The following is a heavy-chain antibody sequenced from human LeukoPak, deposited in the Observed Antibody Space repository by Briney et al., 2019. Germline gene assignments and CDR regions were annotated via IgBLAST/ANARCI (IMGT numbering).Heavy chain of an antibody. V-gene: IGHV3-21*01. CDR3: ATDNGGNFNDAFDI. D-gene: IGHD4-23*01. Sequence: PGGSLRLSCAASGSTFSSYTMNWLRQAPGKGLEWVSSIYADSVNGRFTISRDNAKKSVYLHMTSLRAQDTGVYYCATDNGGNFNDAFDIWGQRTMVTVSS. CDR2: I. J-gene: IGHJ3*02. CDR1: GSTFSSYT.